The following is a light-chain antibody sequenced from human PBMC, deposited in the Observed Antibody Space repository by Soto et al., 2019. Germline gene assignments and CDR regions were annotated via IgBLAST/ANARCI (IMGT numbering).Light chain of an antibody. CDR1: SSDVGGYNY. J-gene: IGLJ2*01. V-gene: IGLV2-14*01. CDR3: SSYTSSSTPL. CDR2: EVS. Sequence: QSVLTQPASVSGSPGQSITISCTGTSSDVGGYNYVSWYQQHPGKAPKLTIYEVSNRPSGVSNRFSGSKSGNTASLTISGLQAEDEADYYCSSYTSSSTPLFGGGTKLTVL.